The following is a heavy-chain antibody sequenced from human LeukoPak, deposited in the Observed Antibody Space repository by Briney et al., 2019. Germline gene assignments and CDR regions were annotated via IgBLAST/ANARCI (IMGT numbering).Heavy chain of an antibody. CDR2: ISWNSGSI. CDR1: GFTFDDYA. J-gene: IGHJ3*02. V-gene: IGHV3-9*01. Sequence: PGRSLRLSCAASGFTFDDYAMHWVRQAPGKGLEWVSGISWNSGSIGYADSVKGRFTISRDNAKNSLYLQMNSLRAEDTALYYCSKGSYNGNDLDAFDIWGKGKMVTVSS. CDR3: SKGSYNGNDLDAFDI. D-gene: IGHD1-1*01.